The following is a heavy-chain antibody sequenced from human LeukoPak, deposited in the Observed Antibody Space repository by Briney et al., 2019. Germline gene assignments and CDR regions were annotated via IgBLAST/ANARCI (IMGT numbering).Heavy chain of an antibody. Sequence: GASVKVSCKASGYTFTSYGISWVRQAPGQGLEWMGWISAYNGNTNYAQKLQGRVTMTTDTSTSTAYTELRSLRSDDTAVYYCARAGGYCGRISCPYYFDYWGQGSLVAVSS. J-gene: IGHJ4*02. CDR2: ISAYNGNT. D-gene: IGHD2-15*01. CDR1: GYTFTSYG. V-gene: IGHV1-18*01. CDR3: ARAGGYCGRISCPYYFDY.